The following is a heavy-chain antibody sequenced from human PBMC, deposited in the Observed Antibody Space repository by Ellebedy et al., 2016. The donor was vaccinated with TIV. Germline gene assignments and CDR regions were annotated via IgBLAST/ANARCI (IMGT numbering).Heavy chain of an antibody. V-gene: IGHV3-7*01. J-gene: IGHJ3*02. Sequence: GGSLRLSCAASGFSFRSYWMSWVRQAPGKGLEWVANIKQGGSEKYYVDSVKGRFTISRDNAKNSLSLQMNSLRAEDTAVYYCATDGSYGDYLSPTHAFEMWGQGTMVTVSS. CDR1: GFSFRSYW. CDR3: ATDGSYGDYLSPTHAFEM. CDR2: IKQGGSEK. D-gene: IGHD4-17*01.